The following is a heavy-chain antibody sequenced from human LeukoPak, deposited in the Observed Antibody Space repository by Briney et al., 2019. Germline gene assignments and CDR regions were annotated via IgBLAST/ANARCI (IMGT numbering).Heavy chain of an antibody. CDR1: GGTFSSYA. V-gene: IGHV1-69*05. CDR3: ARRQRECSGGSCSSRLFDY. CDR2: IIPIFGTA. J-gene: IGHJ4*02. D-gene: IGHD2-15*01. Sequence: GASVKVSCKASGGTFSSYAISWVRQAPGQGLEWMGGIIPIFGTANYAQKLQGRVTMTTDTSTSTAYMELRSLRSVDTAVYYCARRQRECSGGSCSSRLFDYWGQGTLVTVAS.